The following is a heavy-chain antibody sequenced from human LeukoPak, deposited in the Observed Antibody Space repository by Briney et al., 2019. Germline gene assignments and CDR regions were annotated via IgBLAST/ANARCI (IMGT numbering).Heavy chain of an antibody. Sequence: ASVTVSCKASGYTFTGYYMHWVRQAPGQGLEGMGWINPNSGGTNYAQKFQGRVTMTRDTSISTAYMELSRLRSDDTAVYYCARGATIFGVANWGYWGQGTLVTVSS. CDR2: INPNSGGT. J-gene: IGHJ4*02. V-gene: IGHV1-2*02. CDR1: GYTFTGYY. D-gene: IGHD3-3*01. CDR3: ARGATIFGVANWGY.